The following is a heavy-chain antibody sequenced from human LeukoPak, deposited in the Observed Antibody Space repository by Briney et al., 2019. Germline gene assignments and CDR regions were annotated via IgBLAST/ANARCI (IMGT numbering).Heavy chain of an antibody. CDR3: ASRGYNLYYFDY. V-gene: IGHV1-2*02. J-gene: IGHJ4*02. CDR1: GYTFTGYY. D-gene: IGHD5-24*01. CDR2: INPNSGGT. Sequence: ASVKVSCKASGYTFTGYYMHWVRQAPGRGLEWMGWINPNSGGTNYAQKFQGRVTITRDTSISTAYMELSRLRSDDTAVYYCASRGYNLYYFDYWGQGTLVTVSS.